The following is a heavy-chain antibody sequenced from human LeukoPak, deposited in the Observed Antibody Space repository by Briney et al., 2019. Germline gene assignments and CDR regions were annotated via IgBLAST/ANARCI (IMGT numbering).Heavy chain of an antibody. V-gene: IGHV4-59*01. J-gene: IGHJ4*02. D-gene: IGHD4-17*01. CDR2: IYYSGTT. CDR1: GGSISYYY. CDR3: ARMEQDNGDYYFDF. Sequence: ASETLSLTCSVSGGSISYYYWSWIRQPPRKGLEWIGYIYYSGTTKYSPSLKSRVTISLDTSKNQFSLRLSSVTPTDTAVYYCARMEQDNGDYYFDFWGQGTLVTVSS.